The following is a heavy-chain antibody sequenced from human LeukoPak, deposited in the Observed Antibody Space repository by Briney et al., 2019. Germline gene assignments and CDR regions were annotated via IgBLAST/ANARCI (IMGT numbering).Heavy chain of an antibody. J-gene: IGHJ4*02. Sequence: PGGSLRLSCAASGFTFSSYWMNWVRQAPGKGLEWVANIKQDGSEKYYVDSVKGRFTISRDNAKNSLYLQMNSLRAEDTAVYYCARESRQWLVLGGVDYWGQGTLVTVSS. CDR1: GFTFSSYW. V-gene: IGHV3-7*01. D-gene: IGHD6-19*01. CDR2: IKQDGSEK. CDR3: ARESRQWLVLGGVDY.